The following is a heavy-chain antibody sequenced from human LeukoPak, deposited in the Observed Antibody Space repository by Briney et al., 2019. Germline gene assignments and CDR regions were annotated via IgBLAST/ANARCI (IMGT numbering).Heavy chain of an antibody. J-gene: IGHJ4*02. Sequence: PGGSLRLSCAASGFTFSSYAMSWVRQAPGKGLEWVSAFSGSGGSTYNADSVKGRFTISRDNSKNTLYLQMNSLRAEDTAVYYCAKMYYDSSGHFDYWGQGTLVTVSS. CDR1: GFTFSSYA. D-gene: IGHD3-22*01. CDR3: AKMYYDSSGHFDY. V-gene: IGHV3-23*01. CDR2: FSGSGGST.